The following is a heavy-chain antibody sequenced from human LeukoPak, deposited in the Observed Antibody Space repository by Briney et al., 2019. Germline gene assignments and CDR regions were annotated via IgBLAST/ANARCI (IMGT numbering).Heavy chain of an antibody. D-gene: IGHD6-19*01. CDR2: ISHSSTYI. J-gene: IGHJ4*02. CDR1: GFTFSSYS. Sequence: PGGSLRLSCAASGFTFSSYSMNWVRQAPGKGLEWVSSISHSSTYIYYADSVKGRFTISRDNAKNSLYLQMNSLSAEDTAVYFCVRLGSGWSMDYWGQGTLVTVSS. V-gene: IGHV3-21*01. CDR3: VRLGSGWSMDY.